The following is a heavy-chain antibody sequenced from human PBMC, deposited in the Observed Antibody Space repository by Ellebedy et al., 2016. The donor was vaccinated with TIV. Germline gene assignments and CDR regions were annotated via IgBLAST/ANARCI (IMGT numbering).Heavy chain of an antibody. CDR3: ARGIREHYAVDV. D-gene: IGHD2-2*01. CDR2: INSDGSST. CDR1: GFTFSSYW. V-gene: IGHV3-74*01. Sequence: GESLKISCAASGFTFSSYWMHWVRQAPGKGLVWVSRINSDGSSTNYADSVRGRFTVSRDNAKNTVYLQMDSLRDEDTAVYYCARGIREHYAVDVWGQGTTVTVSS. J-gene: IGHJ6*02.